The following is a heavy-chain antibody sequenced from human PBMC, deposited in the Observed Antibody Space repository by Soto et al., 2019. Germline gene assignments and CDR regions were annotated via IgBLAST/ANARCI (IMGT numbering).Heavy chain of an antibody. CDR3: AKSQTSCSGGSRYHNRFDP. Sequence: GASVKVSCKASGYTFTRYAMHWVRQAPGQRLEWMGWINAGNGNTKYSQKFQGRVTITRDTSASTAYMELSSLRSEDTAVYYCAKSQTSCSGGSRYHNRFDPWRPGTLLPVSS. CDR2: INAGNGNT. V-gene: IGHV1-3*01. CDR1: GYTFTRYA. J-gene: IGHJ5*02. D-gene: IGHD2-15*01.